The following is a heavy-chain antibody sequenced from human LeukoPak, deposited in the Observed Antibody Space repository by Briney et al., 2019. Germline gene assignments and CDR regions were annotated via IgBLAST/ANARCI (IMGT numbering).Heavy chain of an antibody. CDR3: ARCLRSYDFWSGYYGFDP. Sequence: GASVKASCKASGYTFTGYYMHWVRQAPGQGLEWMGWINPNSGGTNYAQKFQGRVTMTRDTSISTAYMELSRLRSDDTAVYYCARCLRSYDFWSGYYGFDPWGQGTLVTVSS. D-gene: IGHD3-3*01. J-gene: IGHJ5*02. V-gene: IGHV1-2*02. CDR2: INPNSGGT. CDR1: GYTFTGYY.